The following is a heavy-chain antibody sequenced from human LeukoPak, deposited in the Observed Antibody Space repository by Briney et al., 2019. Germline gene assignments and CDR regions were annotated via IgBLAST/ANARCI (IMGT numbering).Heavy chain of an antibody. CDR1: GGSISSSSYC. J-gene: IGHJ6*03. CDR2: FYYSGST. V-gene: IGHV4-39*01. Sequence: SETLSLTCTVSGGSISSSSYCWGWIRQPPGKGLEWIGSFYYSGSTYYNPSLKSRVTISVDMSKNQFSLKLSSVTAADTAVYYCARGVNTAMVPYYYYYMDVWGKGTTVTVSS. CDR3: ARGVNTAMVPYYYYYMDV. D-gene: IGHD5-18*01.